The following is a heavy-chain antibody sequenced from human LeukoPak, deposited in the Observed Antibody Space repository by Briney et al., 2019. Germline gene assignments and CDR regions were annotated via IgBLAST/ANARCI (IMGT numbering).Heavy chain of an antibody. V-gene: IGHV4-34*01. J-gene: IGHJ6*03. D-gene: IGHD4-17*01. Sequence: PSETLSLTCAVYGGSFSGYYWSWIRQPPGKGLEWIGEINHSGSTNYNPSLKSRVTISVDTSKNQFSLKLSSVTAADTAVYYCARGRYGDYYYYYYMDVWGKGTTVTVSS. CDR1: GGSFSGYY. CDR3: ARGRYGDYYYYYYMDV. CDR2: INHSGST.